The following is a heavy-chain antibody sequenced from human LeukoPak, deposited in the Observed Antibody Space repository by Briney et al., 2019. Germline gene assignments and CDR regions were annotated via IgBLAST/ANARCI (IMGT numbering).Heavy chain of an antibody. CDR3: ATKQWLAPPPDS. D-gene: IGHD6-19*01. CDR2: INTDGTVT. J-gene: IGHJ4*02. CDR1: GFTFSKYW. Sequence: PGGTLRLSCAASGFTFSKYWMLWVREAPGKGLESVSRINTDGTVTTYGDSVKGRFTVSRDNADNTMFLQMNSVRDEDTAVYYCATKQWLAPPPDSWGQGTPVTVSS. V-gene: IGHV3-74*01.